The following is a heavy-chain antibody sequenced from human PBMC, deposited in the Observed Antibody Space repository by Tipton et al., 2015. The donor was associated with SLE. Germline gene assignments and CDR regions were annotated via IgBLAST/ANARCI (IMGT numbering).Heavy chain of an antibody. CDR1: GGSISSGRYF. CDR2: IYTSGST. J-gene: IGHJ6*03. V-gene: IGHV4-61*02. D-gene: IGHD2-2*01. Sequence: TLSLICTVSGGSISSGRYFWNWIRQPAGKGLEWIGRIYTSGSTDYNPSLKSRVAISVETSKNQISLKLSSVTAADTAVYYCARDRARSSSYEWNYHYYYMDVWGKGTTVTVSS. CDR3: ARDRARSSSYEWNYHYYYMDV.